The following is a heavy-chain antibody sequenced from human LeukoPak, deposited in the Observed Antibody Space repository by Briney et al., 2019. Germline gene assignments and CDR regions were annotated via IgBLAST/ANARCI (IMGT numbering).Heavy chain of an antibody. CDR3: SGYAYSSSSEDY. CDR1: GYTFTSYY. J-gene: IGHJ4*02. CDR2: INPSGGST. Sequence: ASVKVSCKASGYTFTSYYMHWVGQAPGQGLEWMGIINPSGGSTSYAQKFQGRVTMTRETSTSTVFTELSSFVSEDTTVCFWSGYAYSSSSEDYWGQGTLVTVSS. V-gene: IGHV1-46*01. D-gene: IGHD6-6*01.